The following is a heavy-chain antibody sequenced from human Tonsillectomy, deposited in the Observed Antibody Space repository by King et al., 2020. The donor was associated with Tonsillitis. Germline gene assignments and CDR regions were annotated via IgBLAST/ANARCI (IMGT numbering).Heavy chain of an antibody. Sequence: VQLVESGGGLVQPGRSLRLSCAASGFTFDDYAMHWVRQAPGKGLEWVSGISWNSGSIGYADSVKGRFTISRDNAKNSLYLQMNSLRAEDTALYYCAKGMYSSSSQSYDYWGQGTLVTVSS. CDR1: GFTFDDYA. D-gene: IGHD6-13*01. V-gene: IGHV3-9*01. CDR2: ISWNSGSI. CDR3: AKGMYSSSSQSYDY. J-gene: IGHJ4*02.